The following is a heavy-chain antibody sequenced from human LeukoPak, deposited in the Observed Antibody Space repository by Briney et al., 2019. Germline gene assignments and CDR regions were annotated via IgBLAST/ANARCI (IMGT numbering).Heavy chain of an antibody. CDR1: GFSLSTSGVG. J-gene: IGHJ1*01. CDR3: AHNNGYTVTTGYFQH. Sequence: SGPTLVKPTQTLTLTCTFSGFSLSTSGVGVGWIRQPPGKALEWLALIYWDDDKRYSPSLKSRLTITKDTSKNQVVLTMTNMDPVDTATYYCAHNNGYTVTTGYFQHWGQGTLVTVSS. CDR2: IYWDDDK. V-gene: IGHV2-5*02. D-gene: IGHD4-17*01.